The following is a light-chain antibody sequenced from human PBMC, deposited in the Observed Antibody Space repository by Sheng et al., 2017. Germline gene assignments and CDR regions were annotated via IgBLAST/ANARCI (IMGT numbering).Light chain of an antibody. CDR3: QQYYSYPMS. CDR2: EVS. V-gene: IGKV1-17*03. J-gene: IGKJ3*01. Sequence: DIQMTQSPSTMSASVGDRVTITCRASQAIRNYVAWFQQKPGEVPKRLIYEVSTLYSGVPSRFRGSGSGTLFTLTISGLQSEDYATYYCQQYYSYPMSFGPGTKVDFK. CDR1: QAIRNY.